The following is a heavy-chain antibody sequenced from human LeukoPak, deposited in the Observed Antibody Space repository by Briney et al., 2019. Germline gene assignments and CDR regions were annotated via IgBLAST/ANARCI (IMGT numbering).Heavy chain of an antibody. CDR3: ARDPPQITMVREETELGLDY. CDR2: ISSSSSYI. V-gene: IGHV3-21*01. D-gene: IGHD3-10*01. Sequence: GGSLRLSCAASGFTFSSYSMNWVRQAPGKGLEWVSSISSSSSYIYYADSVKGRFTISRDNAKNSLYLQMNSLRAEDTAVYYCARDPPQITMVREETELGLDYWGQGTLVTVSS. J-gene: IGHJ4*02. CDR1: GFTFSSYS.